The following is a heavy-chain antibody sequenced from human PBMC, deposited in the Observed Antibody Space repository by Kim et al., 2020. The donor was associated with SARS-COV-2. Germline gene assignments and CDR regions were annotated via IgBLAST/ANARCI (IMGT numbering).Heavy chain of an antibody. CDR2: IKSKTDGGTT. V-gene: IGHV3-15*01. D-gene: IGHD3-10*01. Sequence: GGSLRLSCAASGFTCSNAWMSWVRQAPGKGLEWVGRIKSKTDGGTTDYAAPVKGRFTISRDDSKNTRYLQMNSLKTEDTAVYYCTTDLPDLWFGELYFYYFDYWGQGTLVTVSS. CDR1: GFTCSNAW. J-gene: IGHJ4*02. CDR3: TTDLPDLWFGELYFYYFDY.